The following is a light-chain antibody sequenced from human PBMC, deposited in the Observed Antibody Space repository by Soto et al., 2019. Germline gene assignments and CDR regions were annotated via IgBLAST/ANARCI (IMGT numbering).Light chain of an antibody. V-gene: IGKV1-33*01. CDR2: DAS. CDR1: QNINNY. Sequence: DIQITQSPSSLSASVGDRVTITCQASQNINNYLNWYQQKPGRDPKLLIYDASNLEAGVPSRFRRSGSGTDFTFTISRLQPEDIATYYCQQYENLPTFGQGTRLEI. CDR3: QQYENLPT. J-gene: IGKJ5*01.